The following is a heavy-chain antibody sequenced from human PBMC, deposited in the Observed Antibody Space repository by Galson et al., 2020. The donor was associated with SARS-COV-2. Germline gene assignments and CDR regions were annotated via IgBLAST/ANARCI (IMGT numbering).Heavy chain of an antibody. CDR1: GFTFRSYW. CDR3: ARKNGHNQRPAIFDY. V-gene: IGHV3-7*05. D-gene: IGHD1-1*01. Sequence: TGGSLRLSCAASGFTFRSYWMAWVPQAPAKGLEWVANKQQDGREKYNEASVKARFTISRDNAKNSLYLQMNSLRAEDTAVYYCARKNGHNQRPAIFDYWGQGTLVTVSS. J-gene: IGHJ4*02. CDR2: KQQDGREK.